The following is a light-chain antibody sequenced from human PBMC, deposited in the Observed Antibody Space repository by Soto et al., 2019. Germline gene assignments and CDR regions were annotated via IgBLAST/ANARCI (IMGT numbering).Light chain of an antibody. V-gene: IGKV1-39*01. CDR2: AAS. CDR3: QQSYSTPLT. Sequence: DIQMTQSPSSLSASVGDRVTITCRASQSISSYLNWYQQKPVKAPKLLIYAASSLQSGVPSRFSGSGSRTDFTLTISSLQPEDFATYYCQQSYSTPLTLGQGTKVEIK. J-gene: IGKJ1*01. CDR1: QSISSY.